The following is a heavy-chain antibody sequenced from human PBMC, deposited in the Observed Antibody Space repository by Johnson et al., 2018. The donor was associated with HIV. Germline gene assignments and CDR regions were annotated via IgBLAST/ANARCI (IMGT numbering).Heavy chain of an antibody. CDR3: ARDRYYDSSGSHAFDM. J-gene: IGHJ3*02. Sequence: QLVESGGGVVQPGRSLRLSCAASGFTFSSYAMHWVRQAPGKGLEWVAVISYDESSKYYRDSVKGRFTISRDNSKNTLYLQMNSLRTEDTAVYYCARDRYYDSSGSHAFDMWGQGTKVTV. V-gene: IGHV3-30*04. CDR1: GFTFSSYA. CDR2: ISYDESSK. D-gene: IGHD3-22*01.